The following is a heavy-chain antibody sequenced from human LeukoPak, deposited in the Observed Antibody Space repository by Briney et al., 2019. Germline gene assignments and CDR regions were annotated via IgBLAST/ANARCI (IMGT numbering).Heavy chain of an antibody. D-gene: IGHD3-10*01. CDR3: ARAKYGSGSYSHFDY. V-gene: IGHV1-69*13. CDR2: IIPIFGTA. Sequence: ASVKVSCKASGGTFSSYAISWVRQAPGQGLEWMGGIIPIFGTANNAQKFQGRVTITEDEFTSTAYMELSSLRSEDTAVYYCARAKYGSGSYSHFDYWGQGTLVIVSS. J-gene: IGHJ4*02. CDR1: GGTFSSYA.